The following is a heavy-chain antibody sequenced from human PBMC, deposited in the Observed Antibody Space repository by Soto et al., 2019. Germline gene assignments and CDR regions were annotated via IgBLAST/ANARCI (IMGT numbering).Heavy chain of an antibody. CDR1: GFTFSSYS. D-gene: IGHD1-26*01. Sequence: PGGSLRLSCAASGFTFSSYSMNWVRQAPGKGLEWVSSISSSSSYIYYADSVKGRFTISRDNAKNSLYLQMNSLRAEDTAVYYCARRWSSGTFIDYWGQGTLVTVSS. CDR2: ISSSSSYI. CDR3: ARRWSSGTFIDY. J-gene: IGHJ4*02. V-gene: IGHV3-21*01.